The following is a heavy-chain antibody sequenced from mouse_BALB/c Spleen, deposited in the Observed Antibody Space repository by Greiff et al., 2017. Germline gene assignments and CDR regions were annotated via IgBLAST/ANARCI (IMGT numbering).Heavy chain of an antibody. D-gene: IGHD2-14*01. CDR3: ARRGLYYRYDWFAY. J-gene: IGHJ3*01. V-gene: IGHV3-2*02. CDR2: ISYSGST. Sequence: DVKLVESGPGLVKPSQSLSLTCTVTGYSITSDYAWNWIRQFPGNKLEWMGYISYSGSTSYNPSLKSRISITRDTSKNQFFLQLNSVTTEDTATYYCARRGLYYRYDWFAYWGQGTLVTVSA. CDR1: GYSITSDYA.